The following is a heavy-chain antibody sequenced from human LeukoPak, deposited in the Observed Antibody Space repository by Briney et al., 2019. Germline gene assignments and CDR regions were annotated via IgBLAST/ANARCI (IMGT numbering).Heavy chain of an antibody. J-gene: IGHJ4*02. D-gene: IGHD1-26*01. Sequence: ASVKVSCKASGGTFSSHVINWVRQGPGQGLEWMGGILPVFGTTNYGQIFQARVTITADESTNTAYMEMSNLKSDDTAVYYCARAMGDTNSLSPFDFWGQGTLVTVSS. CDR2: ILPVFGTT. CDR3: ARAMGDTNSLSPFDF. V-gene: IGHV1-69*13. CDR1: GGTFSSHV.